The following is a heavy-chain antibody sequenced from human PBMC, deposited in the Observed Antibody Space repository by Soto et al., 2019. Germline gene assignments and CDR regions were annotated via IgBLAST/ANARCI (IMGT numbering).Heavy chain of an antibody. CDR3: VRGRSFDFASTPPPTFGP. CDR2: IGTLGDT. Sequence: QLVASGGGLVQPGGSLRLSCVASGFILSTHDLHWVRDTPGEGLEWVSGIGTLGDTFYGASVKGRFTISRENAKNSLYLQMNSLTVWDTAVYYCVRGRSFDFASTPPPTFGPWGQGTLVTVSS. V-gene: IGHV3-13*01. CDR1: GFILSTHD. D-gene: IGHD3-9*01. J-gene: IGHJ5*02.